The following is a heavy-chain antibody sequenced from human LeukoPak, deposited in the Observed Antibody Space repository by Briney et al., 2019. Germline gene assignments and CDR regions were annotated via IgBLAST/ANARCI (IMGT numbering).Heavy chain of an antibody. CDR2: MIPIFDTA. CDR1: GGTFSSYA. Sequence: SVKVSCKASGGTFSSYAISWVRQAPGQGLEWMGGMIPIFDTATYAQKFQGRVTITADESTSTVYMELSSLRSEDTAMYFCARAGPEADDYGDYRYYYYMDVWGKGTTVSISS. J-gene: IGHJ6*03. CDR3: ARAGPEADDYGDYRYYYYMDV. V-gene: IGHV1-69*01. D-gene: IGHD4-17*01.